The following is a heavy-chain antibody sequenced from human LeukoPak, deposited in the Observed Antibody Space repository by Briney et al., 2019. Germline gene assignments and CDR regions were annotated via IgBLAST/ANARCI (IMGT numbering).Heavy chain of an antibody. CDR2: INYSGTNI. CDR1: GFTFSSYS. D-gene: IGHD2-15*01. CDR3: VTSGCSGATCYFYFDF. V-gene: IGHV3-21*01. Sequence: PGGSLRLSCAASGFTFSSYSMNWVRQAPGRGLEWVSSINYSGTNIYYADSVKGRFTITRDNAKNSLFLHMNSLRPEDTAVYYCVTSGCSGATCYFYFDFWGQGTLVTVSS. J-gene: IGHJ4*02.